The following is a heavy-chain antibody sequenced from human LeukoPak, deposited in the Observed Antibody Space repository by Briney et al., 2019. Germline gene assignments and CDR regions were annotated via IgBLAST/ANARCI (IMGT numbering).Heavy chain of an antibody. D-gene: IGHD3-3*01. CDR1: GGSISSGDYY. Sequence: SQTLSLTCTVSGGSISSGDYYWSWIRQPPGKGLEWIGSIYHSGSTYYNPSLKSRVTISVDTSKNQFSLKLSSVTAADTAVYYCASYDFWSGYYGRENNWFDPWGQGTLVTVSS. CDR3: ASYDFWSGYYGRENNWFDP. J-gene: IGHJ5*02. V-gene: IGHV4-30-4*08. CDR2: IYHSGST.